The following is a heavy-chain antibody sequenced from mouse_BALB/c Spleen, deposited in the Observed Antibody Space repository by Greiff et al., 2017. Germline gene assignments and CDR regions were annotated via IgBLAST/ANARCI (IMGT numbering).Heavy chain of an antibody. CDR2: IWAGGST. V-gene: IGHV2-9*02. D-gene: IGHD1-2*01. CDR1: GFSLTSYG. J-gene: IGHJ3*01. CDR3: ARGDTTATSFAY. Sequence: VKLVESGPGLVAPSQSLSITCTVSGFSLTSYGVHWVRQPPGKGLEWLGVIWAGGSTNYNSALMSRLSISKDNSKSQVFLKMNSLQTDDTAMYYCARGDTTATSFAYWGQGTLVTVSA.